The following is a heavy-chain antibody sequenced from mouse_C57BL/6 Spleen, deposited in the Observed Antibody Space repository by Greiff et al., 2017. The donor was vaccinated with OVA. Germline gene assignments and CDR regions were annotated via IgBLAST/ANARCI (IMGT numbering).Heavy chain of an antibody. CDR2: IDPSDSYT. J-gene: IGHJ4*01. Sequence: QVHVKQPGAELVMPGASVKLSCKASGYTFTSYWMHWVKQRPGQGLEWIGEIDPSDSYTNYNQKFKGKSTLTVDKSSSTAYMQLSSLTSEDSAVYYCAIITTKGYAMDYWGQGTSVTVSS. D-gene: IGHD1-1*01. CDR1: GYTFTSYW. CDR3: AIITTKGYAMDY. V-gene: IGHV1-69*01.